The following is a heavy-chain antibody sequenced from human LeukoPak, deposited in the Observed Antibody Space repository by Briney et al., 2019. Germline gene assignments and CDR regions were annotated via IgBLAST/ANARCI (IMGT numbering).Heavy chain of an antibody. Sequence: PGGSLRLSCAASGSTFSIYAMSWVRQAPGKGLEWVSVISDSGGRTYYTDSVRGRFTISRDNSKNTVYLLMNSLRADDTAVYYCARDGNPYCSGGNCFLDHWGQGTLVTVSS. V-gene: IGHV3-23*01. D-gene: IGHD2-15*01. J-gene: IGHJ4*02. CDR2: ISDSGGRT. CDR3: ARDGNPYCSGGNCFLDH. CDR1: GSTFSIYA.